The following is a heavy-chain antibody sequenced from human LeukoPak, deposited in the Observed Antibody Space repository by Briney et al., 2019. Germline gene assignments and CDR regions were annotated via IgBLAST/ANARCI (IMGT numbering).Heavy chain of an antibody. CDR3: ARAVGARGGSDY. D-gene: IGHD1-26*01. J-gene: IGHJ4*02. CDR2: IIPILGIA. V-gene: IGHV1-69*04. CDR1: GGTFGSYA. Sequence: SVKVSCKASGGTFGSYAISWVRQAPGQGLEWMGRIIPILGIANYAQKFQGRVTITADKSTSTAYMELSSLRSEDTVVYYCARAVGARGGSDYWGQGTLVTVSS.